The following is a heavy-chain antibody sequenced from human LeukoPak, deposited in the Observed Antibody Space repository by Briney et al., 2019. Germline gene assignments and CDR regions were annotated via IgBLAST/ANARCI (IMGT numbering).Heavy chain of an antibody. J-gene: IGHJ4*02. V-gene: IGHV1-46*01. CDR3: ARDSAQFDY. D-gene: IGHD1-26*01. CDR1: GYTFTNYY. Sequence: ASVKVSCKASGYTFTNYYMHWVRQAPGQGLEWLGVINTGGGTTSSAQKFQGRVTMTRDTSTSTVYMELSSLTSEDTAVYYCARDSAQFDYWGQGPLVTVSS. CDR2: INTGGGTT.